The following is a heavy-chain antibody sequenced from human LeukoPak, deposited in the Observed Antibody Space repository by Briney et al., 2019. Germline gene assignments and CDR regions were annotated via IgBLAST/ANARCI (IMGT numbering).Heavy chain of an antibody. CDR2: INHSGST. V-gene: IGHV4-34*01. J-gene: IGHJ4*02. CDR3: ARGWAQKYQLLGHTPRYFDY. Sequence: SETLSLTCAVYGGSFGGYYWSWIRQPPGKGLEWIGEINHSGSTNYNPSLKSRVTISVDTSKNQFSLKLSSVTAADTAVYYCARGWAQKYQLLGHTPRYFDYWGQGTLVTVSS. CDR1: GGSFGGYY. D-gene: IGHD2-2*01.